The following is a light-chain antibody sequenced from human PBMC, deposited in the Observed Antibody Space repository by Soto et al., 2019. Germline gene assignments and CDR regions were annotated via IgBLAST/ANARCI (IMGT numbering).Light chain of an antibody. J-gene: IGKJ1*01. CDR1: QSISNY. V-gene: IGKV1-39*01. Sequence: DIQMTQSPSSLSASVGDRVTITCRASQSISNYLNWYQHKAGKAPKVLIYAASSLQRGVPSMFSGSGSGTDFTLIISSLQPEDFATYYCQQSYSPLWTFGQGTKVDIK. CDR2: AAS. CDR3: QQSYSPLWT.